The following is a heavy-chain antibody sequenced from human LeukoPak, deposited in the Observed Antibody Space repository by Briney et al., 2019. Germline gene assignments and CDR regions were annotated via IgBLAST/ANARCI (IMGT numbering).Heavy chain of an antibody. CDR1: GGSISSSSYY. J-gene: IGHJ4*02. D-gene: IGHD4-17*01. V-gene: IGHV4-39*01. CDR3: ARRTVTNFDY. CDR2: IYYSGST. Sequence: SETLSLTCTVSGGSISSSSYYWGWIRQPPGKGLEWIGSIYYSGSTYYNPSLKSRVTISVDTSKNQFSLKLSSVTAADTAVYYCARRTVTNFDYWGQGTLVTVSS.